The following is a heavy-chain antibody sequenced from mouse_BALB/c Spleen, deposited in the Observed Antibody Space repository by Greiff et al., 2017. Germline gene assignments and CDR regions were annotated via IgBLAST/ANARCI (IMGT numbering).Heavy chain of an antibody. D-gene: IGHD2-4*01. J-gene: IGHJ3*01. CDR3: TREITFAY. V-gene: IGHV1-15*01. CDR1: GYTFTDYE. Sequence: QVQLQQSGAELVRPGASLTLSCKASGYTFTDYEMHWVQQPPVHGLEWIGAIDPETGGTTYNQKFKGKATMTADKSTSTAYMELRSLTSDDSAVYYCTREITFAYWGQGTLVTVSA. CDR2: IDPETGGT.